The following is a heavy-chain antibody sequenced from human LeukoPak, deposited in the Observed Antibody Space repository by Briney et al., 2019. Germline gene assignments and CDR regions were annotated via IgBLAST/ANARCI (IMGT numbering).Heavy chain of an antibody. CDR1: GGSFSGYS. CDR2: INHSGTT. V-gene: IGHV4-34*01. Sequence: SETLSLTCVVYGGSFSGYSWRWIRQPPGKGLEWIGEINHSGTTNYNPSLKSRVTISLDTSKNQFSLKLSSVTAADTAVYYCASSRAYSGGESHNWFDPWGQGTLVTVSS. CDR3: ASSRAYSGGESHNWFDP. D-gene: IGHD3-10*01. J-gene: IGHJ5*02.